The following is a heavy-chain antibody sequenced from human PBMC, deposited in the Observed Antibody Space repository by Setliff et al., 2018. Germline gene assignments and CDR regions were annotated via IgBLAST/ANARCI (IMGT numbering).Heavy chain of an antibody. CDR3: ARVRNDYPYYIDS. CDR1: GGSVSSSSYY. CDR2: IYASGRT. D-gene: IGHD4-17*01. J-gene: IGHJ4*02. Sequence: SETLSLTCTVSGGSVSSSSYYWNWIRRPAGKGLEWIGRIYASGRTDYNPSLQSRVSISLDTSQSQFSLRLSSVTAADTALYFCARVRNDYPYYIDSWGQGTLVTVPQ. V-gene: IGHV4-61*02.